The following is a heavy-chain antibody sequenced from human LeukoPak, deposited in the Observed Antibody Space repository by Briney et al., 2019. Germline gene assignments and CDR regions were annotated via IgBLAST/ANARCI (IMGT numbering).Heavy chain of an antibody. CDR2: IYWNGGST. Sequence: GGSLRLSCAGTGFTFDEFVMSWVRQAPGKGVDWVSVIYWNGGSTGYADSVKGRFTISRDNAKNSLYLQMNSLRAEDTALYYCARDIMVRGATTYFDYWGQGTLVTVSS. V-gene: IGHV3-20*04. CDR1: GFTFDEFV. J-gene: IGHJ4*02. D-gene: IGHD3-10*01. CDR3: ARDIMVRGATTYFDY.